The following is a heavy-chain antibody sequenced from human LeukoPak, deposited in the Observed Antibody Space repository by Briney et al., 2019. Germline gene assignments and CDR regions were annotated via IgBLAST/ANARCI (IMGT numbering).Heavy chain of an antibody. D-gene: IGHD2-2*01. V-gene: IGHV3-30*03. CDR2: ISYDGSNK. CDR1: GFTFSSYG. J-gene: IGHJ4*02. CDR3: AREGCSSTSCYVPVI. Sequence: GRALRLSFSGPGFTFSSYGLHWVRPAPGKGLGWVGVISYDGSNKYYADSVKGRFTISRDNSKNTLYLQMNSLRAEDTAVYYCAREGCSSTSCYVPVIWGQGTLVTVSS.